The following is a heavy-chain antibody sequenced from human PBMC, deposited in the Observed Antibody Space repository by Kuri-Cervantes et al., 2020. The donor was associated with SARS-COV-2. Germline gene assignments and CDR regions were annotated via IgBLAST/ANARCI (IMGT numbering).Heavy chain of an antibody. CDR2: MNPNSGNT. J-gene: IGHJ3*02. D-gene: IGHD2-8*02. CDR1: GYTFTSYD. V-gene: IGHV1-8*01. Sequence: ASVKVSCKASGYTFTSYDVNWVRQATGQGLEWMGWMNPNSGNTGYAQKFQGRVTMTRNISISTAYMELSSLRSEDTAVYYCARGLRLYWGGGDAFDIWGQGTMVTVSS. CDR3: ARGLRLYWGGGDAFDI.